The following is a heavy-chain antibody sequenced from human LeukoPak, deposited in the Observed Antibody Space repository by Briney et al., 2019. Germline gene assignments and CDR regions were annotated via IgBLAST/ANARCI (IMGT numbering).Heavy chain of an antibody. CDR3: ARRLPYYYASGNRNWFDP. V-gene: IGHV3-48*01. CDR1: GFTFSSYS. D-gene: IGHD3-10*01. CDR2: ISSSSSTI. Sequence: GGSLRLSCAASGFTFSSYSMNWVRQAPGKGLEWVSYISSSSSTIYYADSVKGRFTISRDNAKNSLYLQMNSLRAEDTAVYYCARRLPYYYASGNRNWFDPWGQGTLVTVSS. J-gene: IGHJ5*02.